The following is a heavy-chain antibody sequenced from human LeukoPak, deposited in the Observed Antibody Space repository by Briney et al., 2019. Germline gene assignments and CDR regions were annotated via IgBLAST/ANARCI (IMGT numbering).Heavy chain of an antibody. J-gene: IGHJ4*02. CDR1: RFPFSTYA. Sequence: PGGSLRLSCAASRFPFSTYAMSWVRQAPAKGLEWVSFISGSDGGTYCADSVKGRFTISRDNSKNTLYLQMNSLRAEDTAVYYCAKDREPSTRGATIDYFDYWGQGTPVTVSS. V-gene: IGHV3-23*01. D-gene: IGHD1-26*01. CDR2: ISGSDGGT. CDR3: AKDREPSTRGATIDYFDY.